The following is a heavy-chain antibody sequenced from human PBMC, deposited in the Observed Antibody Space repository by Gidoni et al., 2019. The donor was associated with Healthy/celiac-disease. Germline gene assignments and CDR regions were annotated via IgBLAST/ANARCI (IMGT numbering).Heavy chain of an antibody. CDR2: IIPIFGTA. CDR3: ERVKDCSSTSCYFWFDP. J-gene: IGHJ5*02. V-gene: IGHV1-69*01. CDR1: GGTFSSYA. Sequence: PGSSVKVSCKASGGTFSSYAISWVRQSPGQGLEWMGGIIPIFGTANYAQKFQGRVTITAEESTSTAYMELSSLRSEDTAVYYCERVKDCSSTSCYFWFDPWGQGTLVTVCS. D-gene: IGHD2-2*01.